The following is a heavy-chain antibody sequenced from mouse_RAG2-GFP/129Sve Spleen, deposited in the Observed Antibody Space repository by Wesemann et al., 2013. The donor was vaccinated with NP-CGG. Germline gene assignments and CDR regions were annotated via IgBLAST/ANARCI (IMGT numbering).Heavy chain of an antibody. CDR3: ARPDSLLRYWYFDV. D-gene: IGHD1-2*01. V-gene: IGHV4-1*02. CDR1: GFDFSRYW. CDR2: INPDSSTI. J-gene: IGHJ1*01. Sequence: EVKLLESGGGLVQPGGSLKLSCAASGFDFSRYWMSWVRQAPGKGLEWIGEINPDSSTINYTPSLKDKFIISRDNAKNTLYLQMSKVRSEDTALYYCARPDSLLRYWYFDVWGGRRGTTGHRLL.